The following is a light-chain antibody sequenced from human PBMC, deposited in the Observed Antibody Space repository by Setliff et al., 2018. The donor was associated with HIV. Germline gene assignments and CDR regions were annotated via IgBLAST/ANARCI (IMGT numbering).Light chain of an antibody. CDR1: QAINNY. Sequence: DIQMAQSPSAVSASLGDRVTITCRASQAINNYVVWLQHKAGKVPKRLIFAASTLESGVPSRFSGSGSGTEFTLTISSLQPEDFATYFCLQHYNFPRTFGQGTKVDIK. J-gene: IGKJ1*01. CDR3: LQHYNFPRT. V-gene: IGKV1-17*03. CDR2: AAS.